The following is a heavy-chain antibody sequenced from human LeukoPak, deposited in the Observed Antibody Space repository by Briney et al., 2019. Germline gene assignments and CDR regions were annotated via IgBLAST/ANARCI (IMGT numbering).Heavy chain of an antibody. Sequence: ASVKVSCKASGYTFTSYYMHWVRQAPGQGLEWMGIINPSGGSTSYAQKFQGRVTMTRDTSTSTVYVELSSLRSEDTAVYYCASRVKFPADYSNYVWLVYWGQGTLVTVSS. CDR2: INPSGGST. CDR1: GYTFTSYY. CDR3: ASRVKFPADYSNYVWLVY. J-gene: IGHJ4*02. D-gene: IGHD4-11*01. V-gene: IGHV1-46*01.